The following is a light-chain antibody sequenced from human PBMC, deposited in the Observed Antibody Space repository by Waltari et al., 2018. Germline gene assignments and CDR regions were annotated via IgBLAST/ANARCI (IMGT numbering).Light chain of an antibody. CDR3: QTWGTGFQV. Sequence: QLVLTQPPSASASRGASVKLTCTLSSGHRSYAIAWHQQQPEKGPRYLMKLNSDGSHKKGDGIPDRFSGSSSGTERFLTISSLQSEDEGDYYCQTWGTGFQVFGTGTKVTVL. CDR1: SGHRSYA. J-gene: IGLJ1*01. V-gene: IGLV4-69*01. CDR2: LNSDGSH.